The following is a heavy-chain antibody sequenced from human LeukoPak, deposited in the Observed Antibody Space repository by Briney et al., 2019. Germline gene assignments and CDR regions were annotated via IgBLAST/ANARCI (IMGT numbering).Heavy chain of an antibody. CDR1: GFTFSSYS. Sequence: GGSLRLSCAASGFTFSSYSMNWVRQAPGKGLEWVSHISNSSATIYNADSVKGRFTISRDNAKNSLYLQMNSLRAEDTAVYYCARINSGLKWGDALDIWGQGTKVTVSS. V-gene: IGHV3-48*01. D-gene: IGHD5-12*01. J-gene: IGHJ3*02. CDR2: ISNSSATI. CDR3: ARINSGLKWGDALDI.